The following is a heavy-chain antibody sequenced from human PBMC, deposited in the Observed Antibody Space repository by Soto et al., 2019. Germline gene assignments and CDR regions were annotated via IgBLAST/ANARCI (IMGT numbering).Heavy chain of an antibody. Sequence: ASVKVSCKASGYTFTSYGISWVRQAPGQGLEWMGWISAYNGNTNYAQKLQGRVTMTTDTSTSTAYMELRSLRSDDTAVYYCARDHRAATNFWSGYFGNSYYGMDVWGQGTTVTVSS. D-gene: IGHD3-3*01. CDR3: ARDHRAATNFWSGYFGNSYYGMDV. CDR2: ISAYNGNT. CDR1: GYTFTSYG. J-gene: IGHJ6*02. V-gene: IGHV1-18*04.